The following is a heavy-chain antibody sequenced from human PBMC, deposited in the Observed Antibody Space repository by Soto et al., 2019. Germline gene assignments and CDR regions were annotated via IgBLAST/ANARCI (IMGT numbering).Heavy chain of an antibody. CDR1: GGSFSGYY. V-gene: IGHV4-34*01. J-gene: IGHJ4*02. CDR3: ARVGDYGGAKCDY. Sequence: SETLSLTCAVYGGSFSGYYWSWIRQPPGKGLEWVGEINHSGSTNYNPSLKSRVTISVDTSKNQFSLKLSSVTAADTAVYYCARVGDYGGAKCDYWGQGTLVTVSS. CDR2: INHSGST. D-gene: IGHD4-17*01.